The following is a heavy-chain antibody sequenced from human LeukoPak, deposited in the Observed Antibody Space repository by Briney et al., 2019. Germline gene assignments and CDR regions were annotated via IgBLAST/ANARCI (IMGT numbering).Heavy chain of an antibody. CDR3: AREGIGDILTGYPYGYFDY. Sequence: GASVKVSCKASGYTFTSYGISWVRQAPGQGLEWMGWISAYNGNTNCAQKLQGRVTMTTDTSTSTAYMELRSLRSDDTAVYYCAREGIGDILTGYPYGYFDYWGQGTLVTVSS. CDR1: GYTFTSYG. D-gene: IGHD3-9*01. J-gene: IGHJ4*02. CDR2: ISAYNGNT. V-gene: IGHV1-18*01.